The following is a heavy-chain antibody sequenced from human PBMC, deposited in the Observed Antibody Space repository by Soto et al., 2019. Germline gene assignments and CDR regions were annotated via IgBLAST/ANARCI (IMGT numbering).Heavy chain of an antibody. CDR1: GGSISSYY. Sequence: SETLSLTCTVSGGSISSYYWSWIRQPPGKGLEWIGYIYYSGSTNYNPSLKSRVTISVDTSKNQFSLKLSSVTAADTAVYYCARGGSGEYFDYWGQGTLVTVSS. CDR3: ARGGSGEYFDY. D-gene: IGHD3-10*01. V-gene: IGHV4-59*01. CDR2: IYYSGST. J-gene: IGHJ4*02.